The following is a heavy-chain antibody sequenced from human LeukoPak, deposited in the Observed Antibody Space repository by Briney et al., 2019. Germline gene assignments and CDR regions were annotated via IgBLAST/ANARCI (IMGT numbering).Heavy chain of an antibody. Sequence: GASVKVSCKASGYTFTSYYMHWVRQAPGQGLEWMGIINPSGGSTSYAQKFQGRVTMTRDTSASTAYMELSSLRSEDTAVYYCARLGLLWFGELLGFDYWGQGTLVTVSS. J-gene: IGHJ4*02. CDR3: ARLGLLWFGELLGFDY. V-gene: IGHV1-46*01. CDR2: INPSGGST. D-gene: IGHD3-10*01. CDR1: GYTFTSYY.